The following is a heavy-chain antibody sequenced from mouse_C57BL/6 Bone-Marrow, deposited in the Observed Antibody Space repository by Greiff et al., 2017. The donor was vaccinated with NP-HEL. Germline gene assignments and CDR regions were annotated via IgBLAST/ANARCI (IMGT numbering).Heavy chain of an antibody. CDR1: GYAFSSYW. V-gene: IGHV1-80*01. Sequence: QVQLKESGAELVKPGASVKISCKASGYAFSSYWMNWVKQRPGKGLEWIGQIYPGDGDTNYNGKFKGKATLTADKSSSTAYMQLSSLTSEDSAVYFCAREGRQLRPYFDYWGQGTTLTVSS. D-gene: IGHD3-2*02. CDR2: IYPGDGDT. CDR3: AREGRQLRPYFDY. J-gene: IGHJ2*01.